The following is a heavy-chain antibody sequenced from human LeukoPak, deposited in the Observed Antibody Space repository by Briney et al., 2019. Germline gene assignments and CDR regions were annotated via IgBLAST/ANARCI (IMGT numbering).Heavy chain of an antibody. CDR2: ISCAGGN. Sequence: PGGSLRLSCAASGFTFSSYEMHWVRQAPGKGLEWVGTISCAGGNYHNPSLQTRLTTSVDTSSNQFSLKLSSVTAADTAVYYCARRNYPYYFDYWGQGTLVTVSS. J-gene: IGHJ4*02. V-gene: IGHV4-39*01. CDR3: ARRNYPYYFDY. CDR1: GFTFSSYE. D-gene: IGHD2/OR15-2a*01.